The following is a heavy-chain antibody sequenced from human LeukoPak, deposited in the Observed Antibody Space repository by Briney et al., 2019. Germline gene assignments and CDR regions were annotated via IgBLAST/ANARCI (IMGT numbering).Heavy chain of an antibody. CDR3: ARTTYYYDSSGYYYYYFDF. J-gene: IGHJ4*02. Sequence: SETLSLTCTVSGGSLSSYYWSWIRQPPGEGLEWIGDIYYSGSTNYNPSLKSRVTLLVDTSKNQLSLKLSSVTAADTAMYYCARTTYYYDSSGYYYYYFDFWDQGTLVTVSS. CDR2: IYYSGST. D-gene: IGHD3-22*01. V-gene: IGHV4-59*01. CDR1: GGSLSSYY.